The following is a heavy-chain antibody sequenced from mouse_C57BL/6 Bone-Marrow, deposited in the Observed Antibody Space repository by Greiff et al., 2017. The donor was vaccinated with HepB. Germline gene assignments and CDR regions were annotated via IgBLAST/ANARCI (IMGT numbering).Heavy chain of an antibody. Sequence: VQLQQSGPELVKPGASVKISCKASGYTFTDYYMNWVKQSHGKSLEWIGDINPNNGGTSYNQKFKGKATLTVDKSSSTAYMELRSLTSEDSAVYYCARDGYYDYPFDYWGQGTTLTVSS. CDR3: ARDGYYDYPFDY. J-gene: IGHJ2*01. CDR1: GYTFTDYY. CDR2: INPNNGGT. D-gene: IGHD2-4*01. V-gene: IGHV1-26*01.